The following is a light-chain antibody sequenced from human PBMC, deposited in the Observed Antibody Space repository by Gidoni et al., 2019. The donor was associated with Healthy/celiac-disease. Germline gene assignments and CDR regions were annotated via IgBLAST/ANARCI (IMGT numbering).Light chain of an antibody. CDR2: DIS. J-gene: IGLJ1*01. Sequence: QSALTQPASVSASPGQSLTISCTGTSSDVGGYNYVSWYQQHPGKAPKLMIYDISNRPAGVSNRVSGSKSGNTGSLTIAGLQAEDEADYYCSSYTSSSTLLYVFGTGTKVTVL. CDR1: SSDVGGYNY. CDR3: SSYTSSSTLLYV. V-gene: IGLV2-14*03.